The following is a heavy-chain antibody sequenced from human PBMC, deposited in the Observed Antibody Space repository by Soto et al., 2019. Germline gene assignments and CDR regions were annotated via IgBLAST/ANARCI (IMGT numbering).Heavy chain of an antibody. CDR1: GFTSSSYG. CDR3: ARDSHPHIAAAGPPDY. Sequence: PGGSLRLSCAASGFTSSSYGMHWVRQAPGKGLEWVAVIWYDGSNKYYADSVKGRFTISRDNSKNTLYLQMNSLRAEDTAVYYCARDSHPHIAAAGPPDYWGQGTLVTVSS. J-gene: IGHJ4*02. CDR2: IWYDGSNK. D-gene: IGHD6-13*01. V-gene: IGHV3-33*01.